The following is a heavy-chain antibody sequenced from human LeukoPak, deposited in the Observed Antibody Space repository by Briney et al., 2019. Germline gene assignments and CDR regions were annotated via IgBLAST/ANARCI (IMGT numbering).Heavy chain of an antibody. Sequence: SETLSLTCTVSGFSISSGYYWGWIRQPPGKGLEWIGSIYHSGSTYYNPSLKSRVTISVDASKNQFSLKLSSVAAADTAVYYCANACYFGGNSNYFDYWGQGTLVTVSS. CDR1: GFSISSGYY. J-gene: IGHJ4*02. V-gene: IGHV4-38-2*02. CDR3: ANACYFGGNSNYFDY. CDR2: IYHSGST. D-gene: IGHD4-23*01.